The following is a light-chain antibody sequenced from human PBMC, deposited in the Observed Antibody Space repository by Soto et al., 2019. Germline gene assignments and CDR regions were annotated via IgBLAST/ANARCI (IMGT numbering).Light chain of an antibody. CDR2: GVS. CDR1: QSVSRY. Sequence: EVVLTQSPATLSLSPGETATLSCRTSQSVSRYLAWYQQKPGQAPRLLIYGVSNRATGIPARFSGSGSGTDFTLTISSLEPEDFAVYYCQQRSNYYRVTFGPGTRWISN. J-gene: IGKJ3*01. V-gene: IGKV3-11*01. CDR3: QQRSNYYRVT.